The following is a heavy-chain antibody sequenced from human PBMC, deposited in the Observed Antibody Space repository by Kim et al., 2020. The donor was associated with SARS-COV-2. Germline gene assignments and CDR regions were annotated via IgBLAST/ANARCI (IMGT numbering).Heavy chain of an antibody. CDR2: ISATSDIT. Sequence: GGSLRLSCAASGFTFSNYAMSWVRQAPGKGLEWVSAISATSDITYYAESVRGRFTISRDNSKNTLYLQVDSLRAEDTAVYYCASPSYSSGWYLVNWGQGT. CDR3: ASPSYSSGWYLVN. J-gene: IGHJ4*02. CDR1: GFTFSNYA. D-gene: IGHD6-19*01. V-gene: IGHV3-23*01.